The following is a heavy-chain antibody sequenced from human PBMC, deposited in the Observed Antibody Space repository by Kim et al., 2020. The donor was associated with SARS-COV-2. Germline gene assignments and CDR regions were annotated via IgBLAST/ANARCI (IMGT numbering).Heavy chain of an antibody. CDR3: ARDPPTQDYYYGMDV. CDR1: GFTFSSYS. J-gene: IGHJ6*02. V-gene: IGHV3-21*04. CDR2: ISSSSYI. Sequence: GGSLRLSCAASGFTFSSYSMNWVRQAPGKGLEWVSSISSSSYIYYADSVKGRFTISRDNAKNSLYLQMNSLRAEDTAVYYCARDPPTQDYYYGMDVWGQGTTVTVSS.